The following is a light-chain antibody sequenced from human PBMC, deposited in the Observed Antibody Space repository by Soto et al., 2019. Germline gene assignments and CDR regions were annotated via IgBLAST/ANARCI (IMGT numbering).Light chain of an antibody. V-gene: IGKV1-5*03. Sequence: DIQMTQSPSTLSASVGDRVTITFRASQSVSSWLAWYQQKPGKAPTLLIHTASTLQSGVPSRFSGSGSGTDFTLIISSLQPDDFATYFCQQYNTYRTFGQGTKVDIK. CDR1: QSVSSW. J-gene: IGKJ1*01. CDR3: QQYNTYRT. CDR2: TAS.